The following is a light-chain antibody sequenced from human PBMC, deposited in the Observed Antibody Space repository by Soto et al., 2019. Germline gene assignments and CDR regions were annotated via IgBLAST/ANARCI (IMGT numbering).Light chain of an antibody. J-gene: IGKJ2*01. CDR2: GTS. CDR3: LQDYSYPYT. Sequence: AIQMTQSPSSLSVSVGDRITITCRASQDIRNDLGWYQQKSGKAPKLLIYGTSNLPSGVPSRFSGSGSDTDFTLTISSLQPEDFATYYCLQDYSYPYTFGQGTKLEIK. V-gene: IGKV1-6*01. CDR1: QDIRND.